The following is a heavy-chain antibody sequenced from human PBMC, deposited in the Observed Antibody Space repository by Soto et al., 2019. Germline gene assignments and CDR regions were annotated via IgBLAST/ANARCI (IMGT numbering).Heavy chain of an antibody. D-gene: IGHD4-4*01. V-gene: IGHV3-23*01. Sequence: GGSLRLSCAASGFTFSSYAMSWVRQAPGKGLEWVSTTSSSGGSTYYADSVKSRFTISSDNSKNTLYLQMNSLRAEDRAVYFCAKGVTVVHTWVDTWGQGTLVTVSS. CDR1: GFTFSSYA. CDR2: TSSSGGST. J-gene: IGHJ5*02. CDR3: AKGVTVVHTWVDT.